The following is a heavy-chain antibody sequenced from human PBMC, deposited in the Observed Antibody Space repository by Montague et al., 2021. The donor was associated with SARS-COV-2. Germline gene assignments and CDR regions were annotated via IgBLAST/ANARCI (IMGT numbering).Heavy chain of an antibody. V-gene: IGHV3-7*01. CDR3: ARSIWFGPFDY. D-gene: IGHD3-10*01. CDR1: GFTFSSYW. Sequence: SLRLSCAASGFTFSSYWMSWVRQAPGKGLEWVANIKQDGSEKYYVDSVKGRFTISRDNAKTSLFLQINSLRAEDTAVYFCARSIWFGPFDYWGQGTLVTVSS. CDR2: IKQDGSEK. J-gene: IGHJ4*02.